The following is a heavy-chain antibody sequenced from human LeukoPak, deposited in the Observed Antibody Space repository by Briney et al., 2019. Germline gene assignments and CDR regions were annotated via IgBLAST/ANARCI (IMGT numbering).Heavy chain of an antibody. CDR3: AIYSSSWAFDY. D-gene: IGHD6-13*01. V-gene: IGHV4-34*01. Sequence: SETLSLTCAVYGGSFSGYYWSWIRQPPRKGLEWIGEISHSGSTNYNPSPKSRVTISVDTSKNQFSLKLSSVTAADTAVYYCAIYSSSWAFDYWGQGTLVTVSS. CDR2: ISHSGST. J-gene: IGHJ4*02. CDR1: GGSFSGYY.